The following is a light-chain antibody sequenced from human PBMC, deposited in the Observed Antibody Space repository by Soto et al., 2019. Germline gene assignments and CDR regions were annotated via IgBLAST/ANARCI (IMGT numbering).Light chain of an antibody. CDR2: ATS. J-gene: IGKJ5*01. CDR3: QQSFTTPS. V-gene: IGKV1-39*01. Sequence: DIQITQSPASLSSCLLDIVNITCRASQTVSSYLNWYQQKPGTVPKLLIYATSNLQSGVPSRFSGRGFGTDFTLTISSLQTEDFATYYCQQSFTTPSFGQGTRLEIK. CDR1: QTVSSY.